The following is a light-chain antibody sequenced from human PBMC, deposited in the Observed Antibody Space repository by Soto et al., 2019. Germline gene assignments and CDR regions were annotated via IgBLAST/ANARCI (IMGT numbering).Light chain of an antibody. J-gene: IGKJ5*01. V-gene: IGKV3-15*01. Sequence: EIVMTQSPATLSVSPGDRAILSRRASQSVSDKLAWYRQKPGQAPRLLIYSASTRATGIPARFSGAGSGTEFTLTINGLQSEDFAVYYCHQYSKWPPITFGQGTRLEIK. CDR2: SAS. CDR1: QSVSDK. CDR3: HQYSKWPPIT.